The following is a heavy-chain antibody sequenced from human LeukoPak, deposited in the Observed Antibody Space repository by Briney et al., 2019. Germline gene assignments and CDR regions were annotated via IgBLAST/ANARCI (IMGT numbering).Heavy chain of an antibody. CDR3: ARDPRPLYYYGSGSSPDYYYYGMDV. J-gene: IGHJ6*02. V-gene: IGHV4-4*02. Sequence: PSETLSLTCAVSGGSISSSNWWSWVRQPPGKWLAWIGEIYHSVSTNYNPSLKSRVTISVDKSKNQFSLKLSSVTAADTAVYYCARDPRPLYYYGSGSSPDYYYYGMDVWGQGTTVTVSS. CDR1: GGSISSSNW. CDR2: IYHSVST. D-gene: IGHD3-10*01.